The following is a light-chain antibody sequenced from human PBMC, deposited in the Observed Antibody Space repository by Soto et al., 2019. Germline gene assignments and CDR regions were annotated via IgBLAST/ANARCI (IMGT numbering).Light chain of an antibody. J-gene: IGKJ1*01. CDR2: DAS. CDR3: QQYNSYSPK. CDR1: ESIDNW. Sequence: DIQMTQSPSTLSASVGDTVTITCRASESIDNWLAWYQQKPGKAPKLLIYDASSLESGVPSRFSGSGSGTEFTLTISSLQPDDFATYYCQQYNSYSPKFGQGTKVDIK. V-gene: IGKV1-5*01.